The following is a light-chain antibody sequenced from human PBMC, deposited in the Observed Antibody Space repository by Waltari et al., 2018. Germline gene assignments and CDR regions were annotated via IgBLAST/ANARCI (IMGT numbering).Light chain of an antibody. Sequence: DIVMTQSPDSLAVSLGERATINCKSSQTVLSSSNDKNYLAWYQRKPGQPPKLLIYWASIREAGVPDRFSGSGSGTDFTLTISSLQAEDVAVYYCQQYYRTPVTFGGGTKVEIK. V-gene: IGKV4-1*01. CDR1: QTVLSSSNDKNY. J-gene: IGKJ4*01. CDR2: WAS. CDR3: QQYYRTPVT.